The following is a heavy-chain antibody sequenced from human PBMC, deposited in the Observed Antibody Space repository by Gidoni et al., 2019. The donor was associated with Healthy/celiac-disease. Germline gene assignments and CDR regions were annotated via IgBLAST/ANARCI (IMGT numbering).Heavy chain of an antibody. J-gene: IGHJ4*02. CDR2: INPNSGGT. V-gene: IGHV1-2*04. Sequence: QVQLVQSGAEVKKPGASVKVSCTASGSTFTGYYMHWVRQAPGQGLEWMGWINPNSGGTNYAQQFQGWVTMTRDTSISTAYMELSRLRSDDTAVYYGAREGLADGRKFFDYWGQGTLVTVSS. CDR3: AREGLADGRKFFDY. CDR1: GSTFTGYY.